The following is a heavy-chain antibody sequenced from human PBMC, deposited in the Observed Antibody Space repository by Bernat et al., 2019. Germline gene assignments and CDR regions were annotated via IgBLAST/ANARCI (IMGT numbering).Heavy chain of an antibody. Sequence: QVQLQQWGAGLLKPSETLSLTCAVYGGSLSGYYWSWIRQSPGKGLEWIGEITHSGSTNYNPSLKSRVTISVDTSKNQFSLKLRSVTAADTAVYYCARFYGSGSSTWGQGTLDTVSS. D-gene: IGHD3-10*01. J-gene: IGHJ5*02. CDR3: ARFYGSGSST. V-gene: IGHV4-34*01. CDR2: ITHSGST. CDR1: GGSLSGYY.